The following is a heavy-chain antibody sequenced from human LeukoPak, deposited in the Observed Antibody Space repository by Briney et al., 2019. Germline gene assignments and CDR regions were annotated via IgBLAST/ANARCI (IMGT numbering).Heavy chain of an antibody. CDR1: GYTFTSYA. D-gene: IGHD5-18*01. CDR3: ARGLQLWFDAFDI. J-gene: IGHJ3*02. CDR2: IIPIFGTA. Sequence: SVKVSCKASGYTFTSYAMNWVRQAPGQGLEWMGGIIPIFGTANYAQKFQGRVTITADKSTSTAYMELSSLRSEDTAVYYCARGLQLWFDAFDIWGQGTMVTVSS. V-gene: IGHV1-69*06.